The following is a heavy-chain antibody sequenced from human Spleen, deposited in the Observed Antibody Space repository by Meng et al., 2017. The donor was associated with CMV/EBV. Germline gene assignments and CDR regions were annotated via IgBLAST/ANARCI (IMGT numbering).Heavy chain of an antibody. V-gene: IGHV3-69-1*02. Sequence: GESLKISCAASGFIFSDHYMDWVRQAPGKGLEWVSTIDSSGAYTYYADSVKGRFTISRDNSNNTLYLVLNNLRVDDTAIYYCAKDIWGSANSFDPWGQGTLVTVSS. CDR3: AKDIWGSANSFDP. J-gene: IGHJ5*02. D-gene: IGHD3-16*01. CDR2: IDSSGAYT. CDR1: GFIFSDHY.